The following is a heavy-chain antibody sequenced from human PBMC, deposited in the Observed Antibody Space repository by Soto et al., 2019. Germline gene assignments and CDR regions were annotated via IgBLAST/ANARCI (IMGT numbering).Heavy chain of an antibody. D-gene: IGHD6-13*01. J-gene: IGHJ4*02. Sequence: GGSLRLSCAASGFTFSIYSMNWVRHAPGKGLEWVSSISSSSSYIYYADPVKGRFTISRDNAKNSLYLQMNSLRAEDTAVYYCAILTGYSSSWYELIDYWGQGTLVTVSS. CDR2: ISSSSSYI. CDR1: GFTFSIYS. V-gene: IGHV3-21*01. CDR3: AILTGYSSSWYELIDY.